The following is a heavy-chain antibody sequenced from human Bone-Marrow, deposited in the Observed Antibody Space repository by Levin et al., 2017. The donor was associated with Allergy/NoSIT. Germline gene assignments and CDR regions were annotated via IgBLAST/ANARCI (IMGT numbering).Heavy chain of an antibody. Sequence: GGSLRLSCAASGFTFSSYWMSWVRQAPGKGLEWVANIKQDGSEKYYVDSVKGRFTISRDNAKNSLYLQMNSLRAEDTAVYYCARSPASEQWLADDAFDIWGQGTMVTVSS. J-gene: IGHJ3*02. CDR3: ARSPASEQWLADDAFDI. CDR1: GFTFSSYW. D-gene: IGHD6-19*01. CDR2: IKQDGSEK. V-gene: IGHV3-7*01.